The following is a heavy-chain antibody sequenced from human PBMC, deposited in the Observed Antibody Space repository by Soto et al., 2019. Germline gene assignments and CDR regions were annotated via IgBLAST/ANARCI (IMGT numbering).Heavy chain of an antibody. J-gene: IGHJ3*01. D-gene: IGHD4-17*01. CDR1: GDSISSSNW. Sequence: QVQLQESGPGLVKPSGTLSLTCAVSGDSISSSNWWSWVRQPPGKGLEWIGEIYHSGSTNYNPSLKSRVTISVDKSKNHCSLKLSSVTAADTAVYYCARDKSHDYGDYGVWGQGTMVTVSS. CDR3: ARDKSHDYGDYGV. CDR2: IYHSGST. V-gene: IGHV4-4*02.